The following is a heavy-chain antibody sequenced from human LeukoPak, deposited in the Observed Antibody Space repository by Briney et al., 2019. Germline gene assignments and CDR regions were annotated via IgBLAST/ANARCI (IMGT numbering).Heavy chain of an antibody. J-gene: IGHJ4*02. Sequence: GGSLRLSCAASGFTFSSYAMSWVRQAPGKGLEWVSTISGGGSTYYSDSVKGRFTISRDNSKNTLYLQMNSLRAEDTAVYYWAKAYLTAYYGLFDWGQGTLVTVSS. D-gene: IGHD3-9*01. CDR1: GFTFSSYA. CDR3: AKAYLTAYYGLFD. V-gene: IGHV3-23*01. CDR2: ISGGGST.